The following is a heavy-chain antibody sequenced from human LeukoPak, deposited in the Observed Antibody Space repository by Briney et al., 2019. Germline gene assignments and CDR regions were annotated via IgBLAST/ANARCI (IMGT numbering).Heavy chain of an antibody. D-gene: IGHD2-15*01. J-gene: IGHJ5*02. CDR1: GFTFSSYS. Sequence: PGGSLRLSCAASGFTFSSYSMNWVRQAPGKGLEWVSCISSSSSYIYYADSVKGRFTISRDNAKNSLYLQMNSLRAEDTAVYYCARAPLDCSGGSCLNWFDPWGQGTLVTVSS. CDR3: ARAPLDCSGGSCLNWFDP. CDR2: ISSSSSYI. V-gene: IGHV3-21*01.